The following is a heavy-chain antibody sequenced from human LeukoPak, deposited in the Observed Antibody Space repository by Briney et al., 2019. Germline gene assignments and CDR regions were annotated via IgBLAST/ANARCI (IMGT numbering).Heavy chain of an antibody. V-gene: IGHV3-66*01. Sequence: PGGSLRLSCAASGFTVSSNYMSWVRQAPGKGLEWVSVIYSGGSTYYADSVKGRFTISRDNSKNTLYLQMNSLRAEDTAVYYCAGDSSNYYDSTGYYYDYYYMDIWGKGTTVTVSS. D-gene: IGHD3-22*01. CDR3: AGDSSNYYDSTGYYYDYYYMDI. J-gene: IGHJ6*03. CDR2: IYSGGST. CDR1: GFTVSSNY.